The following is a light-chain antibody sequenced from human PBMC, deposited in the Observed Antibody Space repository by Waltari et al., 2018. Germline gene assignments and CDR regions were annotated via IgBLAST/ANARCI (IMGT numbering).Light chain of an antibody. CDR1: QNINIW. CDR2: KAS. J-gene: IGKJ1*01. Sequence: DIQMTQSPSTLSASVGDRVTITCRASQNINIWLAWYQQKPGKAPNLLIYKASSLESGVPSRFSGGGSGTEFTLTINSLQPDDFATYYCQQYSIYSWTFGQGTKVEVK. V-gene: IGKV1-5*03. CDR3: QQYSIYSWT.